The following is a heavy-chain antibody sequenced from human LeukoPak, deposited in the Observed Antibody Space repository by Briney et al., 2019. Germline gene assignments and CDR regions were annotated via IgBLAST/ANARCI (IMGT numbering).Heavy chain of an antibody. CDR3: ARGPLHVVVPAATWFDP. V-gene: IGHV3-23*01. CDR1: GFTFSSIA. Sequence: GGSLRLSCAASGFTFSSIAMSWVRQAPDKGLEWVSTISGSGGGTYYADSVKGRFTISRDNAKNSLYLQMNSLRAKDTAVYYCARGPLHVVVPAATWFDPWGQGILVTVSS. CDR2: ISGSGGGT. D-gene: IGHD2-2*01. J-gene: IGHJ5*02.